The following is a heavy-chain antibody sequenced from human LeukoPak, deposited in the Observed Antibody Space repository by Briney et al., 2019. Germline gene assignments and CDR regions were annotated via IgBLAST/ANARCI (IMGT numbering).Heavy chain of an antibody. Sequence: SEXXSXTCTXSGXXISSNYWXWIRQPPGKGLEWIGYIFYSGSTNYNPSLKSRVTISVDTSKNQFSLNLSSVTAADTAVYYCARLNTGGHDWWENWFDPWGQGTLVTVSS. CDR2: IFYSGST. CDR1: GXXISSNY. V-gene: IGHV4-59*12. D-gene: IGHD2-8*02. CDR3: ARLNTGGHDWWENWFDP. J-gene: IGHJ5*02.